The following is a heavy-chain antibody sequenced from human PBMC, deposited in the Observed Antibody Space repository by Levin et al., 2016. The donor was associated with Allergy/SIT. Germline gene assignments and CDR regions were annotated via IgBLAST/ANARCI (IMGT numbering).Heavy chain of an antibody. CDR3: ARIHWFWYSDL. Sequence: SETLSLTCTVSGDSISSSSYNWGWIRQPPGKGLEWIGSIYYRGNTYYNPSLRSRVTISIDTSKNQFSLKLSSVTAADTAVYYCARIHWFWYSDLWGRGTPVTVSS. D-gene: IGHD3-9*01. CDR2: IYYRGNT. J-gene: IGHJ2*01. CDR1: GDSISSSSYN. V-gene: IGHV4-39*01.